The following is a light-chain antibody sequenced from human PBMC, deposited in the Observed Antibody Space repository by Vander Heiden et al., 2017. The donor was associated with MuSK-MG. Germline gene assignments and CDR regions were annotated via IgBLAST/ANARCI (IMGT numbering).Light chain of an antibody. CDR1: QGISIY. CDR2: AAS. J-gene: IGKJ2*01. Sequence: DIQLTQSPSFLSASVGDRVTIPCRANQGISIYLAWYQQKPGKAPKLLIYAASTLQSGVPSRFSGSGSGTEFTLTIRSLQPEDCATYYCQQLNSYPYTFGQGTKLEIK. CDR3: QQLNSYPYT. V-gene: IGKV1-9*01.